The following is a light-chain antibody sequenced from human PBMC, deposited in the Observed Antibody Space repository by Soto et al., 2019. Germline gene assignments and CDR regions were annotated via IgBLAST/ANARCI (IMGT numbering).Light chain of an antibody. J-gene: IGKJ2*01. CDR2: DAT. Sequence: IQMTQSPSTLSASVGDPVTLTCRSSQMIARWLAWYQQKPGTAPRLIIYDATSLQSGVPSRFSASASGTDFTLTISSLHPDDFATYYCLQYNTLPHTFGQGTKLEI. V-gene: IGKV1-5*01. CDR3: LQYNTLPHT. CDR1: QMIARW.